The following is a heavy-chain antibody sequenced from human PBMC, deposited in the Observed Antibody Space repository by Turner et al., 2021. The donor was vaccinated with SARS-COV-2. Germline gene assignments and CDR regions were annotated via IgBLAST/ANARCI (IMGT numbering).Heavy chain of an antibody. J-gene: IGHJ4*02. D-gene: IGHD6-19*01. V-gene: IGHV1-2*02. CDR1: GYTFTGYY. CDR3: DVEFIAVAGTGGY. CDR2: INPNSGGT. Sequence: QVQLVPSGAEVKKPGSSVKVSCTASGYTFTGYYRHWVRQAPGQGLEWMGWINPNSGGTNYAQKFQGRVTMTRDTSISTAYMELSRLRSDDTAVYYCDVEFIAVAGTGGYWGQGTLVTVSS.